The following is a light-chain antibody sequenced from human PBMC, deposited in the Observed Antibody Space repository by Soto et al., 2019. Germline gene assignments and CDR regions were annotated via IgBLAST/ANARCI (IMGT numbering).Light chain of an antibody. CDR1: SSNIGSHP. CDR3: ASWDNSLNGLYV. Sequence: QSVLTQLPSASGTPGQRVSISCSGSSSNIGSHPVNWYQQLPGTAPKLLLYGDNQRPSGVPDRFSGSESGTSASLAISGLQSEDEAHYYCASWDNSLNGLYVFGTGTKVTVL. V-gene: IGLV1-44*01. CDR2: GDN. J-gene: IGLJ1*01.